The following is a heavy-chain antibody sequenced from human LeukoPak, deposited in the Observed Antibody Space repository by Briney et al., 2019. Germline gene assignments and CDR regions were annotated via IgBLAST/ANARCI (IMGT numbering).Heavy chain of an antibody. Sequence: SETLSLTCAVYGGSFSGYYWSWIRQPPGKGLEWIGEINHSGSTNYNPSLKSRVTISVDTSKNQFSLKLSSVTAADTAVYYCARGLFDYYDSSGPGAFDIWGQGTMVTVSS. J-gene: IGHJ3*02. CDR2: INHSGST. CDR1: GGSFSGYY. CDR3: ARGLFDYYDSSGPGAFDI. D-gene: IGHD3-22*01. V-gene: IGHV4-34*01.